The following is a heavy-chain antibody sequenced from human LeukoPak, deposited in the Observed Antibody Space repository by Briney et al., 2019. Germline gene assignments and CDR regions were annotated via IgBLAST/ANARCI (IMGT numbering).Heavy chain of an antibody. CDR3: ASALTGTEKKENFDY. D-gene: IGHD1-7*01. CDR1: GFTFGSYT. Sequence: PGGSLRLSCAASGFTFGSYTMNWVRQAPGKGLKWVSSIYSSSSYLHYADSVKGRFTVSRDNAENSLYLQMNSLRAEDTAVYYCASALTGTEKKENFDYWGQGTLVTVSS. V-gene: IGHV3-21*01. CDR2: IYSSSSYL. J-gene: IGHJ4*02.